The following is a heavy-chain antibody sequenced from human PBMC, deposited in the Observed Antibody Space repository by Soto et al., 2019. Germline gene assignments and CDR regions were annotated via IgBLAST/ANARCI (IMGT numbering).Heavy chain of an antibody. V-gene: IGHV1-8*01. CDR1: GYTFTSYD. J-gene: IGHJ5*02. D-gene: IGHD4-17*01. CDR3: ARGPAPGYGDYVFPSTWFDP. CDR2: MNPNSGNT. Sequence: QVQLVQSGAEVKKPGASVKVSCKASGYTFTSYDINWVRQATGQGLEWMGWMNPNSGNTGYAQKFQGRVTMTRNTSISTAYMELSSLRSEDTAVYYCARGPAPGYGDYVFPSTWFDPWGQGTLVTVSS.